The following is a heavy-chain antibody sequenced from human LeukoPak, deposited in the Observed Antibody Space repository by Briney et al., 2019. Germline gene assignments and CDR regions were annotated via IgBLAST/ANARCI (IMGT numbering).Heavy chain of an antibody. Sequence: GGSLRLSCAASGFTFSSYAMSWVRHAPGKGLEWVSAISGSGGSTYYADSVKGRFTISRDNAKNSLYLQMNSLRAEDTAVYYCARDPMTTVTPHWGQGTLVTVSS. V-gene: IGHV3-23*01. CDR3: ARDPMTTVTPH. CDR1: GFTFSSYA. J-gene: IGHJ4*02. CDR2: ISGSGGST. D-gene: IGHD4-17*01.